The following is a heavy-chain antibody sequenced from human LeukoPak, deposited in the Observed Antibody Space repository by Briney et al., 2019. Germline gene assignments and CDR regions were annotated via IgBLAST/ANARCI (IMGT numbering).Heavy chain of an antibody. D-gene: IGHD2-2*01. CDR2: ISYDGSNK. V-gene: IGHV3-30*03. J-gene: IGHJ4*02. CDR3: ARSTHFLEGFDY. Sequence: PGGSLRLSCAASGFTFSSFDMHWVRQPTGQGLEWVAVISYDGSNKYYADSVKGRFTISRDNSKNTLYLQMNSLRAEDTAVYYCARSTHFLEGFDYWGQGTLVTVSS. CDR1: GFTFSSFD.